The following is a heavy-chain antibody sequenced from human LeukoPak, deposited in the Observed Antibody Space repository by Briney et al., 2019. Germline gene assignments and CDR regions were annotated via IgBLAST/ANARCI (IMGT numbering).Heavy chain of an antibody. Sequence: SETLSLTCTVSGGSISRYYWSWIRQPPGKGLEWIGYIYYSGSTNYNPSLKSRVTISVDTSKNQFSLKLSSVTAADTAVYYCARDRYYDSSGYYDYWGQGTLVTVSS. D-gene: IGHD3-22*01. CDR2: IYYSGST. J-gene: IGHJ4*02. CDR3: ARDRYYDSSGYYDY. CDR1: GGSISRYY. V-gene: IGHV4-59*01.